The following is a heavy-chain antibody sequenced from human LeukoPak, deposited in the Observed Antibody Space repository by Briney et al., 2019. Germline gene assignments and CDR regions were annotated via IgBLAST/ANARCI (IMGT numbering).Heavy chain of an antibody. CDR1: GGSISSYY. Sequence: SETLSLTCTVSGGSISSYYWSWIRQPPGKGLEWIGYIYYSGSTNYNPSLKSRVTISVDTSKNQFSLKLSSVTAAGTAVYYCATRRPDIYCSGGSCYSRLDAFDIWGQGTMVTVSS. J-gene: IGHJ3*02. CDR3: ATRRPDIYCSGGSCYSRLDAFDI. CDR2: IYYSGST. D-gene: IGHD2-15*01. V-gene: IGHV4-59*08.